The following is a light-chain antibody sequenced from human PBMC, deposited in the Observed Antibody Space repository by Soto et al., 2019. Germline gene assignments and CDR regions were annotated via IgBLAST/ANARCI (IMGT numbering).Light chain of an antibody. CDR2: LNSDGSH. CDR1: SGHSSYA. J-gene: IGLJ1*01. V-gene: IGLV4-69*01. CDR3: QTWGTGIPYV. Sequence: QSVLTQSPSASASLGASVKLTCTLSSGHSSYAIAWHQQQPETGPRYLMKLNSDGSHSKGDGIPDRFSGSSSGAERYLTISSLQSEDEADYYCQTWGTGIPYVFGAGTKLTVL.